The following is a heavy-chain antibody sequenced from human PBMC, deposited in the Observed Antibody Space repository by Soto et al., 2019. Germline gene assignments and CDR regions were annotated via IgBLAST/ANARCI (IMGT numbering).Heavy chain of an antibody. CDR2: ISYDGSNK. V-gene: IGHV3-30-3*01. CDR1: GFTFSSYA. CDR3: ARDDVAIVVVITTDYYYYGMDV. J-gene: IGHJ6*02. D-gene: IGHD3-22*01. Sequence: GGSLRLSCAASGFTFSSYAMHWVRQAPGKGLEWVAVISYDGSNKYYADSVKGRFTISRDNSKNTLYLQMNSLRAEDTAVYYCARDDVAIVVVITTDYYYYGMDVWGQGTTVTVSS.